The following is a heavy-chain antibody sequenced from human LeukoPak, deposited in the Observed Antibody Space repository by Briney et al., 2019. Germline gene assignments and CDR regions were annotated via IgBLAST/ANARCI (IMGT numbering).Heavy chain of an antibody. J-gene: IGHJ6*04. V-gene: IGHV3-21*01. CDR1: GFSFSSYS. CDR2: ISGSSRYI. CDR3: ARDSRSTSADRGYYYYYGMDV. Sequence: GGSLRLSCPASGFSFSSYSMKWVRQAPGEGLEWVSSISGSSRYIYHADSVKGRLTISTDNAKNSPYLQMNSMRAEDTAVYYCARDSRSTSADRGYYYYYGMDVWGKGTTVTVSS. D-gene: IGHD2-2*01.